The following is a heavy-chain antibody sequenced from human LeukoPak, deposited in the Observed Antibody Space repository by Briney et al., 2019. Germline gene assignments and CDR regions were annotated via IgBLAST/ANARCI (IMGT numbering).Heavy chain of an antibody. CDR1: GGSISSGGYY. V-gene: IGHV4-31*03. CDR2: IYYSGST. J-gene: IGHJ4*02. D-gene: IGHD5-24*01. Sequence: PSQTLSLTCTVSGGSISSGGYYWSWIRQHPRKGLEWIGYIYYSGSTYYNPSLKSRVTISVDTSKNQFSLKLSSVTAADTAVYYCARATMMATINPITDYWGQGTLVTVSS. CDR3: ARATMMATINPITDY.